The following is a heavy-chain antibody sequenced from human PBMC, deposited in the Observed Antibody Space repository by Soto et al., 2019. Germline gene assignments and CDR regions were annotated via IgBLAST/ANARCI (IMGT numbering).Heavy chain of an antibody. J-gene: IGHJ6*02. Sequence: QVQLVQSGAEVKKPGSSVKVSCKASGVTFSSYAISWVRQAPGQGLEWMGGIIPIFGTENYAQKFQGRVTITEDESTSKVYMELSSLRSEDTGVYYFGRDWIHSGSYVDVWGQGTTVSVSS. CDR2: IIPIFGTE. V-gene: IGHV1-69*01. CDR3: GRDWIHSGSYVDV. D-gene: IGHD3-10*01. CDR1: GVTFSSYA.